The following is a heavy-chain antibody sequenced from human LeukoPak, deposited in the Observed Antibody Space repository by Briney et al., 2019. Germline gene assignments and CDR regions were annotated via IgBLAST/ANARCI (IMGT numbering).Heavy chain of an antibody. V-gene: IGHV3-23*01. J-gene: IGHJ4*02. Sequence: GGSLRLSCAASAFTFSSYPMNWVRQAPGKGLEWVSAINGGGGSTYYADSVKGRFTISRDNSKNTLFLQMNSLRVEDTAVYYCVKGPLVRLDYWGQGTLVTVSS. D-gene: IGHD6-13*01. CDR2: INGGGGST. CDR3: VKGPLVRLDY. CDR1: AFTFSSYP.